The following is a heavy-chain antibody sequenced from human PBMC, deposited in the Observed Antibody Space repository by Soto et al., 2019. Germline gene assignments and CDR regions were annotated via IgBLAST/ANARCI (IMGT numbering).Heavy chain of an antibody. CDR2: IIPIFGTA. CDR3: ARDYRTSAVPQLDV. Sequence: GAPVKVPSKDSGGTFSSHAISWVRQAPGQGLEWMGGIIPIFGTANYAQKFQGRVTITADESTSTAYMELRSLRSDDTAVYYCARDYRTSAVPQLDVWGKGTTVTVSS. CDR1: GGTFSSHA. D-gene: IGHD4-4*01. V-gene: IGHV1-69*13. J-gene: IGHJ6*04.